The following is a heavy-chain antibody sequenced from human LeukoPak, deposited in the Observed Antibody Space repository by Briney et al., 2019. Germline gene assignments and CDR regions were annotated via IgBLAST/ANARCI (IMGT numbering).Heavy chain of an antibody. V-gene: IGHV1-2*02. Sequence: ASVKVSCKASGYTFTGYYIHWVRQAPGQGLEWMGWMNPNSGGTNYAQKFQGRVTMTMDTSISTAYMELSRLRSDDTAVYYCARAGDYYDSSGHHDAFDIWGQGTMVTVSS. CDR3: ARAGDYYDSSGHHDAFDI. D-gene: IGHD3-22*01. CDR2: MNPNSGGT. CDR1: GYTFTGYY. J-gene: IGHJ3*02.